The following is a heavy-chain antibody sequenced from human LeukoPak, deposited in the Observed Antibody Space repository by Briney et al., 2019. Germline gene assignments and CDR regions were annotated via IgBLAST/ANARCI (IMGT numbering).Heavy chain of an antibody. CDR3: ARGRPFSDNWNYVWYFDY. Sequence: GASVKVSCKASGGTFSSYAISWVRQAPGQGLEWMGGIIPIFGTANYAQKFQGRVTMTRNTSISTAYMELSSLRSEDTAVYYCARGRPFSDNWNYVWYFDYWGQGTLVTVSS. V-gene: IGHV1-69*05. D-gene: IGHD1-7*01. CDR2: IIPIFGTA. J-gene: IGHJ4*02. CDR1: GGTFSSYA.